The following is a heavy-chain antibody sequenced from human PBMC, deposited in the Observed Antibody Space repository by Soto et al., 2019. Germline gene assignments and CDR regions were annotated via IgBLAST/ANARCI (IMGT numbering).Heavy chain of an antibody. J-gene: IGHJ5*02. Sequence: QVQLVESGGGVVQPGRSLRLSCAASGFFFSSYGMYWVRQAPGKGLEWVAVTSYDGRNTYYADSVKGRFTISRDNSKNMLSLQMNSLRIEDTAVYYCAKDPRLESWGQGTLVTVSS. V-gene: IGHV3-30*18. CDR2: TSYDGRNT. D-gene: IGHD1-1*01. CDR3: AKDPRLES. CDR1: GFFFSSYG.